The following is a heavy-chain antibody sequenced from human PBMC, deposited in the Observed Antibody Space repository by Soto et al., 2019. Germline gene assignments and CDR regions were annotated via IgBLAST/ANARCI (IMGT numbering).Heavy chain of an antibody. CDR1: GFTFNNYG. Sequence: QAGRSLRLSCAASGFTFNNYGMHWVRQAPGKGLDWVAVIWYDGGNKYYADSVKGRFTSSRDNSRNTLYLQMNSLRADEKDVYYCEGASCGRDCYSPEIWGMDGWGQGNTV. D-gene: IGHD2-21*02. V-gene: IGHV3-33*01. CDR3: EGASCGRDCYSPEIWGMDG. CDR2: IWYDGGNK. J-gene: IGHJ6*02.